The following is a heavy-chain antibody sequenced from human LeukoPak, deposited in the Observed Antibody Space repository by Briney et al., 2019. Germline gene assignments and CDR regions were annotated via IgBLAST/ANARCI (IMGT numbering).Heavy chain of an antibody. J-gene: IGHJ4*02. D-gene: IGHD5-12*01. CDR3: ATRYSGYEDTPPRYQFDY. Sequence: PSENLSLTGAVYGGSFSGYYWSWIRQPPGKGLKWIGEINHSGSTNYNPSLKSRVTISVDTSKNQFSLKLSSVTAADTAVYYCATRYSGYEDTPPRYQFDYWGQGTLVTVSS. CDR1: GGSFSGYY. V-gene: IGHV4-34*01. CDR2: INHSGST.